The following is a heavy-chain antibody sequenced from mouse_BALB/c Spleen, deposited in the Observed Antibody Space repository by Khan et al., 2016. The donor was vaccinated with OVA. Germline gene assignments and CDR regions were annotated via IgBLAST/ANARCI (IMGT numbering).Heavy chain of an antibody. CDR1: GHTFTKFG. V-gene: IGHV9-3-1*01. CDR2: INTYTGEP. Sequence: QMQLEESGPEVKKPGETVKISCKASGHTFTKFGMNWVKQAPGKGLKWMGWINTYTGEPTYADDFNGRFAFSLETSASTAYLQINNLKNEDTATYFCARPPYFSYVLDNWGQGTSVTVSS. J-gene: IGHJ4*01. D-gene: IGHD2-10*01. CDR3: ARPPYFSYVLDN.